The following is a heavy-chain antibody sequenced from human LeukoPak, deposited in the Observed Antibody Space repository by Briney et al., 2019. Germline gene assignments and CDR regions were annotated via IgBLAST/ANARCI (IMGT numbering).Heavy chain of an antibody. CDR1: GFTFDDYA. V-gene: IGHV3-9*01. D-gene: IGHD5-18*01. Sequence: GGSLRLSCAASGFTFDDYAIHWVRQVPGKGLEWVSGISWNSGSIGYADSVKGRFTISRDNAKKSLYLHMNSLKAEDTVLYYCAKDSQGYGYYYGLDVWGQGTTVTVSS. CDR3: AKDSQGYGYYYGLDV. CDR2: ISWNSGSI. J-gene: IGHJ6*02.